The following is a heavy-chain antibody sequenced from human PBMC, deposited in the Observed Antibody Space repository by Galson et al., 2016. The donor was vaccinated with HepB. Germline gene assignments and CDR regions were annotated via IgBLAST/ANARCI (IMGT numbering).Heavy chain of an antibody. CDR3: ARNLITVMLQDHYALDV. Sequence: SLRLSCAASGFTFDDYAMHWVRQAPGVGLEWVSGISWNSGGIGYADSVKGRFTISRDNSKNTVFLQMNSLRPEDTAVYYCARNLITVMLQDHYALDVWGPGTTVSVSS. V-gene: IGHV3-9*01. CDR2: ISWNSGGI. CDR1: GFTFDDYA. J-gene: IGHJ6*02. D-gene: IGHD1-20*01.